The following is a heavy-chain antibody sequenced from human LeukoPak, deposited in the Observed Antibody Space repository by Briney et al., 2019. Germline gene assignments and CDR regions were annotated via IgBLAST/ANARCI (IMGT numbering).Heavy chain of an antibody. D-gene: IGHD2/OR15-2a*01. Sequence: QPGGSLRLSCAASGFTFNSYAMSWVRQAPGKGLEWVSAMSGSGGSTYYADSVKGRFTISRDNAKNTLYLQMNSLRAEDTAVYYCARPFHPLGYWGQGTLVTVSS. V-gene: IGHV3-23*01. CDR2: MSGSGGST. CDR3: ARPFHPLGY. J-gene: IGHJ4*02. CDR1: GFTFNSYA.